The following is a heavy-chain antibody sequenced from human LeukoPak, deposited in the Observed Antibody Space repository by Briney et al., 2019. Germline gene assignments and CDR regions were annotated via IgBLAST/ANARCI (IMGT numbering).Heavy chain of an antibody. Sequence: SETLSLTCTVSGGSISSYYWSWIRQPPGKGLEWMGYMYNSGSTNYNPSLKSRVTISVDTSKNQFSLKLSSVTAADTAVYYCARGGSLFGVVFDYWGQGTLVTVSS. D-gene: IGHD3-3*01. J-gene: IGHJ4*02. CDR3: ARGGSLFGVVFDY. V-gene: IGHV4-59*01. CDR2: MYNSGST. CDR1: GGSISSYY.